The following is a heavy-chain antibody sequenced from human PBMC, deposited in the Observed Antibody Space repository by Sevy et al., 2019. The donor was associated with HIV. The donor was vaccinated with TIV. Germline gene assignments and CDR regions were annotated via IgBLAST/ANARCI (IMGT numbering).Heavy chain of an antibody. J-gene: IGHJ4*02. V-gene: IGHV4-34*01. CDR2: ISHGGSS. D-gene: IGHD2-2*01. CDR3: ARGPPVSSEYCSSVSCPTIDY. CDR1: GVSFSDYF. Sequence: SETLSLTCAVSGVSFSDYFWSWIRQSPGKGLEWIGEISHGGSSNYNPSLKSRVVMSLDTSNNQFSLKLTSVTAADTAVSYCARGPPVSSEYCSSVSCPTIDYWGQGTLVTVSS.